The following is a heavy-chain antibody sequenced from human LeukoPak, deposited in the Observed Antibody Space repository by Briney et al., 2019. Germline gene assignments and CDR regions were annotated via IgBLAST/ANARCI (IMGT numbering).Heavy chain of an antibody. J-gene: IGHJ4*02. CDR2: IYPRDGST. CDR3: ARDQEAFDY. V-gene: IGHV1-46*01. Sequence: ASLKVSCKAYGYSFTGNYIHWVRQAPGQGLEWMGMIYPRDGSTSYAQKFQGRVTVTRDTSTSTVHMELSGLRSEDTAVYYCARDQEAFDYWGQGTLVTVSS. CDR1: GYSFTGNY.